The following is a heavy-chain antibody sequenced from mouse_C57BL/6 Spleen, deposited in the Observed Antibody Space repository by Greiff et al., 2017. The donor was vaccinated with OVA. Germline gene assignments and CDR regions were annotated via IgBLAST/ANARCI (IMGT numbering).Heavy chain of an antibody. V-gene: IGHV1-85*01. CDR2: ISPRDGST. D-gene: IGHD1-1*01. CDR1: GYTFTRYD. CDR3: ARHYYGRGWFAY. J-gene: IGHJ3*01. Sequence: QVQLKESGPELVKPGASVQLSCKASGYTFTRYDINCVQQRPGQGLEWIGWISPRDGSTKYNEKFKGKATLTVDTSSSTAYMELHSLTSEDSAVYFCARHYYGRGWFAYGGQGTLVTVSA.